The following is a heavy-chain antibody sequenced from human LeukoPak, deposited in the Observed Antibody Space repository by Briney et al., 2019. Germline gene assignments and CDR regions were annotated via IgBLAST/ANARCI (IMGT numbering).Heavy chain of an antibody. J-gene: IGHJ4*02. CDR3: ARHGVSSSPGGPSFDY. CDR2: IFPGDSDT. Sequence: GESLKISCWGSGYSFSTYWIGWVRQMPGKGLEWMGMIFPGDSDTRYSPSFQGQVTISADKSISTAYLQWSSLKASDTAMYYCARHGVSSSPGGPSFDYWGQGTLVTVSS. CDR1: GYSFSTYW. D-gene: IGHD6-6*01. V-gene: IGHV5-51*01.